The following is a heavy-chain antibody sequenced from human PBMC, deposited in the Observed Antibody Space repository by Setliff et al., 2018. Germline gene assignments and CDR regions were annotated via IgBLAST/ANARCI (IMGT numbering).Heavy chain of an antibody. CDR3: AKEVGYCSGGSCYHYYYGMDV. CDR1: GFTFSTHS. J-gene: IGHJ6*02. Sequence: GGSLRLSCAASGFTFSTHSMNWVRQAPGKGLEWVSYISSSGSTIYYADSVKGRFTISRDNSKNTLYLQMNSLRAEDTAVYYCAKEVGYCSGGSCYHYYYGMDVWGQGTTVTVSS. V-gene: IGHV3-48*01. CDR2: ISSSGSTI. D-gene: IGHD2-15*01.